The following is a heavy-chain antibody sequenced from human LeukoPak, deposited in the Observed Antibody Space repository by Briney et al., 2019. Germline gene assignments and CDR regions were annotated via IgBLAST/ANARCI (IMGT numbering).Heavy chain of an antibody. Sequence: SETLSLTCTVSGGSISSGSYYWSWIRQPAGKGLEWIGYIYYSGSTNYNPSLKSRVTISVDTSKNQFSLKLSSVTAADTAVYYCARIKWELPGGFDYWGQGTLVTVSS. V-gene: IGHV4-61*10. D-gene: IGHD1-26*01. CDR3: ARIKWELPGGFDY. J-gene: IGHJ4*02. CDR1: GGSISSGSYY. CDR2: IYYSGST.